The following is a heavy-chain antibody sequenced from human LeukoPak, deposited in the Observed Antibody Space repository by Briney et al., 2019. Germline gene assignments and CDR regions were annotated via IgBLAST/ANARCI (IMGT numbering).Heavy chain of an antibody. Sequence: PSETLSLTCTVSGGSISSYYWSWIRQPPGKGLEWIGYIYYSGSTNYNPSLRSRVTISVDTSKNQFSLKLSSVTAADTAVYYCARRGRYSGSYWDFDYWGQGTLVTVSS. J-gene: IGHJ4*02. V-gene: IGHV4-59*08. D-gene: IGHD1-26*01. CDR3: ARRGRYSGSYWDFDY. CDR2: IYYSGST. CDR1: GGSISSYY.